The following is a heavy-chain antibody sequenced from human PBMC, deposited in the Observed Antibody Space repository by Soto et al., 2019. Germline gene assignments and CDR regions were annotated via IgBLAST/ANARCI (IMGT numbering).Heavy chain of an antibody. CDR1: GFIFSNYA. Sequence: QVQLVESGGGVVQPGRSLRLSCVASGFIFSNYAMHWVRQAPGKGLEGVAIISYDGSNKYYADSVKGRFTISRDDFTKTLYLQMNSLRAEDTAVYYCAKEFGSTGYYPPEYWGQGSMVIVSS. D-gene: IGHD3-9*01. V-gene: IGHV3-30*18. J-gene: IGHJ4*02. CDR2: ISYDGSNK. CDR3: AKEFGSTGYYPPEY.